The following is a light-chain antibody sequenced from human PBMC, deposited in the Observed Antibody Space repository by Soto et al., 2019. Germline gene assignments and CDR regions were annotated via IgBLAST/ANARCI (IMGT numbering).Light chain of an antibody. CDR3: QQRSNWPPT. J-gene: IGKJ4*01. CDR2: AAS. V-gene: IGKV1-27*01. CDR1: QGIRNY. Sequence: DIEMTQAPSSLSASVGDIVTITCRASQGIRNYLAWYQQKPGKVTKLLIYAASTLQSGVPSRFRGSGSGTDFSLTISSLEPEAFAVYYCQQRSNWPPTFGGGTKVDIK.